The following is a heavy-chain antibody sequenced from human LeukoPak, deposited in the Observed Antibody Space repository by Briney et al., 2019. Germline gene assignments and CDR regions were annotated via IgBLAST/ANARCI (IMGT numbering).Heavy chain of an antibody. CDR3: TTIRGFCSGRSCLGY. CDR2: IKSKTDGGTT. J-gene: IGHJ4*02. Sequence: GGSLRLSCAASVFTSSSYGMHWVRQAPGKGLEWVGRIKSKTDGGTTDYAAPVKGRFTISRDDSKNTLYLQMNSLKSEDTAVYYCTTIRGFCSGRSCLGYWGQGTLVTVSS. D-gene: IGHD2-15*01. CDR1: VFTSSSYG. V-gene: IGHV3-15*01.